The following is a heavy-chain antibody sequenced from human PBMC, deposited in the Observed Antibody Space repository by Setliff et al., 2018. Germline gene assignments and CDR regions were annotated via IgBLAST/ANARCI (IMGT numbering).Heavy chain of an antibody. CDR1: GGSISSGSYY. CDR2: VYTNGGS. D-gene: IGHD1-1*01. Sequence: PSETLSLTCTVSGGSISSGSYYWSWIRHPAGKGLEWIGRVYTNGGSDYNPFLKSRVSISLDTSKNQFSLKLISVTAADTAVYYCARANKKLDYYYYYYMDVWGKGTTVTV. V-gene: IGHV4-61*02. J-gene: IGHJ6*03. CDR3: ARANKKLDYYYYYYMDV.